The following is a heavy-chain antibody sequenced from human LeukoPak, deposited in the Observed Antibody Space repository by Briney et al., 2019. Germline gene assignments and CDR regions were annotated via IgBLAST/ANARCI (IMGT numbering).Heavy chain of an antibody. CDR2: IYPGDSAT. J-gene: IGHJ4*02. V-gene: IGHV5-51*01. Sequence: GEPLKISRKGSGYSFTSYWIGGVRQMRAKGLEWMGIIYPGDSATGYSPHFPGQVTISADKSINIAYLQWSSLKASDTAIYYCARRRDRGNYFDYWGQGALVTVSS. CDR3: ARRRDRGNYFDY. CDR1: GYSFTSYW. D-gene: IGHD1-26*01.